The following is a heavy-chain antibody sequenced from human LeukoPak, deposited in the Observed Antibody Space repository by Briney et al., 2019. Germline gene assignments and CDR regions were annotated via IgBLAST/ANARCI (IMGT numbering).Heavy chain of an antibody. V-gene: IGHV3-21*01. J-gene: IGHJ4*02. D-gene: IGHD2-21*02. CDR2: ISSSSSYI. CDR3: AKNTASDCDYFDY. CDR1: GFTFSSYS. Sequence: PGGSLRLPCAASGFTFSSYSMNWVRQAPGKGLEWVSSISSSSSYIYYADSVKGRFTISRDNAKNSLYLQMNSLRAEDTAVYYCAKNTASDCDYFDYWGQGTLVTVSS.